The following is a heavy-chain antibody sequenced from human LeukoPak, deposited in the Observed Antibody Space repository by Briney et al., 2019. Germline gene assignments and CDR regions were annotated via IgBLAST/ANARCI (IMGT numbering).Heavy chain of an antibody. J-gene: IGHJ4*02. CDR1: GGTFSTYA. CDR2: ITPMFGTA. D-gene: IGHD3-22*01. Sequence: GASVKVSCKASGGTFSTYAISWVRQAPGQGLGWMGGITPMFGTANYAQRFQGRVTITADDSTSTACMELSSLRSEDTAVYYCVRDGSYYDSSGYYYLYWGQGTLVTVSS. CDR3: VRDGSYYDSSGYYYLY. V-gene: IGHV1-69*13.